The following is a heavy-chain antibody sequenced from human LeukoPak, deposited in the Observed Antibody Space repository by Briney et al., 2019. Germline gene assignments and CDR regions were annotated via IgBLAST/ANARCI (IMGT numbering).Heavy chain of an antibody. Sequence: GGSLRLSCVASGFTFSTYGMTWVRQAPGKGLEWVSAISGSGDSTYFGDSVKGRFITSRDNSKNTLYLHMNSLRVEDTAIYYCAKSVWITYFYYYYMDVWGKGTTVSISS. V-gene: IGHV3-23*01. CDR3: AKSVWITYFYYYYMDV. CDR2: ISGSGDST. CDR1: GFTFSTYG. J-gene: IGHJ6*03. D-gene: IGHD2-8*01.